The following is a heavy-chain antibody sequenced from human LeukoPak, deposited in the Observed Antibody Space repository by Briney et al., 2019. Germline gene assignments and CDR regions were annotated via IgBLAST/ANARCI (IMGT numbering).Heavy chain of an antibody. J-gene: IGHJ4*02. V-gene: IGHV3-23*01. Sequence: GGSLRLSCAASGFTFSSYAMTWVRQAPGKGLEWVSAISGSGGSTYYADPVKGRFTISRDNSKNTLYLQMNSLRAEDTAIYYCAKGYSTSWWFHYWGQGTLDTVSS. CDR1: GFTFSSYA. D-gene: IGHD6-13*01. CDR3: AKGYSTSWWFHY. CDR2: ISGSGGST.